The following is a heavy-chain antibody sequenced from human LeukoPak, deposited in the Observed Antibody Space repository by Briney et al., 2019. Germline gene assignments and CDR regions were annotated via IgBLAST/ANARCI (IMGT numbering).Heavy chain of an antibody. V-gene: IGHV3-7*01. CDR2: INQDGHAQ. D-gene: IGHD3-10*01. CDR1: GFTFSSYE. J-gene: IGHJ5*02. Sequence: GGSLRLSCSASGFTFSSYEMNCVRQAPGKGLEWVANINQDGHAQYYVQSVRGRFTISRDNAKSSLYLQMNSLSVEDTGVYYCARNSYGSGSHDHWGQGTLVTVSS. CDR3: ARNSYGSGSHDH.